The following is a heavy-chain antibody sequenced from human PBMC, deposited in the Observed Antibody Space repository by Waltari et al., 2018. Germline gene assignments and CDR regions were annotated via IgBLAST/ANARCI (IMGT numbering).Heavy chain of an antibody. V-gene: IGHV3-23*01. CDR1: GFTFSSYA. J-gene: IGHJ4*02. CDR3: AKTPGGGVLMITFGGVIVNFDY. D-gene: IGHD3-16*02. Sequence: SGFTFSSYAMSWVRQAPGKGLEWVSAISGSGGSTYYADSVKGRFTISRDNSKNTLYLQMNSLRAEDTAVYYCAKTPGGGVLMITFGGVIVNFDYWGQGTLVTVSS. CDR2: ISGSGGST.